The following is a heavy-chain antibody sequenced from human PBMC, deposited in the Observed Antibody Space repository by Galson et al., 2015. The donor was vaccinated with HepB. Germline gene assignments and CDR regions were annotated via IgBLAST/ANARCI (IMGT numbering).Heavy chain of an antibody. CDR3: ARGAHIVVVAATIRVIDNRFDP. Sequence: SETLSLTCTVYGGSFSGYYWSWIRQPPGKGLEWIGEINHSGSTNYSPSLKSRVTISGDTSKNQFSLKLSSVTAADTAVYYCARGAHIVVVAATIRVIDNRFDPWGQGTLVTVSS. CDR2: INHSGST. D-gene: IGHD2-2*02. V-gene: IGHV4-34*01. J-gene: IGHJ5*02. CDR1: GGSFSGYY.